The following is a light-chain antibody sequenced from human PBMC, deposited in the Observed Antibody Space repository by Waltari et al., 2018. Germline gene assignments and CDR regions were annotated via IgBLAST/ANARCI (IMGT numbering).Light chain of an antibody. CDR1: TSDVGSLAL. CDR2: DVT. V-gene: IGLV2-23*02. Sequence: QSALIQPASLSGSPGQSITLSCTGLTSDVGSLALVSWYQQHPGKAPKLILYDVTKRPSGVSDRFSGSRSGDTASLTISTLQAEDEADYYCCSYANYVTFFGGGTKLTVL. J-gene: IGLJ2*01. CDR3: CSYANYVTF.